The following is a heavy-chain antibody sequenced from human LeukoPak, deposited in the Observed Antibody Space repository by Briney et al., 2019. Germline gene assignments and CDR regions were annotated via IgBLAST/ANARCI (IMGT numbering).Heavy chain of an antibody. CDR1: GYTFTGYY. J-gene: IGHJ4*02. V-gene: IGHV1-2*02. CDR2: INPNSGGT. D-gene: IGHD3-9*01. Sequence: GASVKVSCKASGYTFTGYYMHWVRQAPGQGLEWMGWINPNSGGTNCAQKFQDRVTMTRDTSISTAYMELSRLRSDDTAVYYCARSPHILTGENFDYWGQGTLVTVSS. CDR3: ARSPHILTGENFDY.